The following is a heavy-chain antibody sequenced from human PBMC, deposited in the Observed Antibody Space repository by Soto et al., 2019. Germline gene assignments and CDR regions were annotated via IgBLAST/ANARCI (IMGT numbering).Heavy chain of an antibody. CDR2: INPDNGNT. D-gene: IGHD2-15*01. V-gene: IGHV1-3*01. J-gene: IGHJ5*02. Sequence: QVQLVQSGAEVKKPGASVKISCKASGYTFTRYTMNWVRQAPGQRLEWMGWINPDNGNTKSSQKFRDRVIITRDPSASTANMDPSSLRSEDTAVYYCARGIATGQLDPWGQGTLVTVSS. CDR1: GYTFTRYT. CDR3: ARGIATGQLDP.